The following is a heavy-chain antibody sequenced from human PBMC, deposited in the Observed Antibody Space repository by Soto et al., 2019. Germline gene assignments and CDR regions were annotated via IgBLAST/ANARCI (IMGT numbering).Heavy chain of an antibody. V-gene: IGHV3-23*01. CDR2: ISGSGGST. D-gene: IGHD2-15*01. J-gene: IGHJ3*02. CDR1: GFTFSSYA. Sequence: GGSLRLSCAASGFTFSSYAMSWVRQAPGKGLEWVSAISGSGGSTYYADSVKGRFTISRDNSKNTLYLQMNSLRAEDTAVYYCAKDYRVGYCSGGSCYSSDHDAFDIWGQGTMVTVSS. CDR3: AKDYRVGYCSGGSCYSSDHDAFDI.